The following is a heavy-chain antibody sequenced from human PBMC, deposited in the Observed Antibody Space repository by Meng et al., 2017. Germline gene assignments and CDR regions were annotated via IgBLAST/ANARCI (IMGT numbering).Heavy chain of an antibody. D-gene: IGHD6-19*01. J-gene: IGHJ4*02. CDR1: GGPILSDD. CDR2: IIPIYGTE. V-gene: IGHV1-69*06. Sequence: AGVSRRGSWAQAACSASGGPILSDDFICVGPAPPEEVQWMVGIIPIYGTENYDQKCQGRGTITADKYTSKAYMELSSLRSEDKAVYYCHSGWYQAVDDFWGQGTLVTVSS. CDR3: HSGWYQAVDDF.